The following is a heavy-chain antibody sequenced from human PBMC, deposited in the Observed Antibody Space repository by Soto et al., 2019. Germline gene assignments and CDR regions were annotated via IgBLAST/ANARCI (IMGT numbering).Heavy chain of an antibody. Sequence: SETLSLTCAVYGGSFSGYYWSWIRQPPGKGLEWIGEINHSGSTNHNPSLKSRVTISVDTSKNQFSLKLSSVTAADTAVYYCARVRSLIAPRFDPWGQGTLVTVSS. CDR1: GGSFSGYY. CDR3: ARVRSLIAPRFDP. CDR2: INHSGST. D-gene: IGHD6-13*01. V-gene: IGHV4-34*01. J-gene: IGHJ5*02.